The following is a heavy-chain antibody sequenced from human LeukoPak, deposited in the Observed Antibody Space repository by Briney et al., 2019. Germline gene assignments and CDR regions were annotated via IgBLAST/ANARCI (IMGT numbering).Heavy chain of an antibody. CDR3: ASIQNDYSNYYYYYYYYMDV. CDR2: IYYSGST. CDR1: GGSISSSSYY. Sequence: PSETLSLTCTVSGGSISSSSYYWGWIRQPPGKGLEWIGSIYYSGSTYYNPSLKGRVTISVDTSKNQFSLKLSSVTAADTAVYYCASIQNDYSNYYYYYYYYMDVWGKGTTVTVSS. J-gene: IGHJ6*03. D-gene: IGHD4-11*01. V-gene: IGHV4-39*07.